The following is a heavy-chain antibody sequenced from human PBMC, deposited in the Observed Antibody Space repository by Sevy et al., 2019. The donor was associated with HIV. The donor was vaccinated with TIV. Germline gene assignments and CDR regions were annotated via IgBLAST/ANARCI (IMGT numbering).Heavy chain of an antibody. CDR3: AKANSGSYESYDY. CDR2: ISGSGDST. Sequence: GGSLRLSCAASGFTFSSYAMSWVRQAPGKGLEWVSTISGSGDSTYYADSVKGRFIISRDNSKNTLYLQMNSLRAKDTAVYYCAKANSGSYESYDYWGQGTLVTVSS. V-gene: IGHV3-23*01. CDR1: GFTFSSYA. J-gene: IGHJ4*02. D-gene: IGHD1-26*01.